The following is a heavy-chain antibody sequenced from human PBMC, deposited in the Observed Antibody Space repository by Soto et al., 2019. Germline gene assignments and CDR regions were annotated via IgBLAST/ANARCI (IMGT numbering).Heavy chain of an antibody. J-gene: IGHJ6*02. V-gene: IGHV1-69*06. CDR2: IIPIFGTA. CDR1: GGTFSSYA. CDR3: ARGRVWSGYYDDYYYYGMDV. D-gene: IGHD3-3*01. Sequence: SVKVSCKASGGTFSSYAISWVRQAPGQGLEWMGGIIPIFGTANYAQKFQGRVTITADKSTSTAYMELSSLRSEDTAVYYCARGRVWSGYYDDYYYYGMDVWGQGTTVTVSS.